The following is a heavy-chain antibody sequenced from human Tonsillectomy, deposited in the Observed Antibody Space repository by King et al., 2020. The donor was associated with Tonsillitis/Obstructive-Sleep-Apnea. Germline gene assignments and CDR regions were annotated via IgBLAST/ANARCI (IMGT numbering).Heavy chain of an antibody. J-gene: IGHJ4*02. V-gene: IGHV3-23*04. CDR1: GFTFSSYA. Sequence: VQLVESGGDLVQPGGSLRLSCAASGFTFSSYAMSWVRQAPGKGLEWVSAISGSGGSTYSADSVKGRFTISRDNSKNTLYLQMNSLRAEDTAVYYCVKDDEYSSGWYDLDCWGQGTLVTVSS. CDR2: ISGSGGST. CDR3: VKDDEYSSGWYDLDC. D-gene: IGHD6-19*01.